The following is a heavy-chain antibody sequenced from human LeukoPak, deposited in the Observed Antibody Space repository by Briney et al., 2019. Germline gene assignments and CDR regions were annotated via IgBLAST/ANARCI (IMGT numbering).Heavy chain of an antibody. D-gene: IGHD3-22*01. Sequence: PSQTLSLTCTVSGASISSYYWCCIRQPPGKGLEWIGYIYYSGSTNYNPSLKSRVTISVDTSKNQFSLKLSSVTAADTAVYYCARGGDSSGYPDYWGQGTLVTVSS. V-gene: IGHV4-59*01. CDR1: GASISSYY. CDR2: IYYSGST. J-gene: IGHJ4*02. CDR3: ARGGDSSGYPDY.